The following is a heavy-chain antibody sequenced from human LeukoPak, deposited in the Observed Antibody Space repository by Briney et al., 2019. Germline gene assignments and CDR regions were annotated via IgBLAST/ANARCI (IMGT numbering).Heavy chain of an antibody. J-gene: IGHJ6*02. Sequence: VASAKVSCKASGYTFTSYGISWVRQAPGQGLEWMGWISAYNGNTNYAQKLQGRVTMTTDTSTSTAYMELRSLRSDDTAVYYCARRGYSYGPDLYYYYYGMDVWGQGTTVTVSS. D-gene: IGHD5-18*01. V-gene: IGHV1-18*01. CDR2: ISAYNGNT. CDR3: ARRGYSYGPDLYYYYYGMDV. CDR1: GYTFTSYG.